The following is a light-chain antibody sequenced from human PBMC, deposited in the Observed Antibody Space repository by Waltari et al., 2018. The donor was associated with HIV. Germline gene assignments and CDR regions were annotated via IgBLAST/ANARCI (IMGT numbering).Light chain of an antibody. V-gene: IGLV2-14*02. Sequence: QSALTQPASVSGSPGQSIPISCTGTSSDVGIYNLVPWYQQNPGKAPKLMIYEGSKRPSGVSNRFSGSKSGNTASLTISGLQAEDEADYYCSSYTSSSTLVFGTGTKVTVL. CDR3: SSYTSSSTLV. CDR2: EGS. CDR1: SSDVGIYNL. J-gene: IGLJ1*01.